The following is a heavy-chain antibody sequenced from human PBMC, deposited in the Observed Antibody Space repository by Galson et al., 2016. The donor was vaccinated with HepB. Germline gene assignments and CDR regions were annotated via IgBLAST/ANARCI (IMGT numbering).Heavy chain of an antibody. Sequence: SLRLSCAASGFTFSNYGMTWVRQAPGKGLEVVSSISRSGDSTDYADSVKGRFTISRDNSKNTLSLQMNSLRAEDTALYYCVQGSTAPAVWGKGTTVTVSS. CDR1: GFTFSNYG. CDR3: VQGSTAPAV. J-gene: IGHJ6*04. CDR2: ISRSGDST. V-gene: IGHV3-23*01. D-gene: IGHD2-2*01.